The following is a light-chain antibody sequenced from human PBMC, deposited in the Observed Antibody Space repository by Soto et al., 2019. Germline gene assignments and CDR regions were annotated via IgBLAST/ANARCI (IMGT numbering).Light chain of an antibody. CDR1: QSFSSW. Sequence: DIQMTQSPSTLSASVGDRVTITCRASQSFSSWLAWYQQKPGKAPKLLIYKASTLESGVPSRFRGSGSGTEFTLTITSLQPDDFATYFCQQYNTYSTFGQGTKVDIK. J-gene: IGKJ1*01. CDR3: QQYNTYST. V-gene: IGKV1-5*03. CDR2: KAS.